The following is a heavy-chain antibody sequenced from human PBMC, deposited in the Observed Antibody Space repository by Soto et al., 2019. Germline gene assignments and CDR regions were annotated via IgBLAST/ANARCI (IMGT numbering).Heavy chain of an antibody. CDR1: GGSISSGDYY. CDR2: IYYSGST. D-gene: IGHD3-3*01. J-gene: IGHJ6*02. Sequence: QVQLQESGPGLVKPSQTLSLTCTVSGGSISSGDYYWSWIRQPPGKGLEWIGYIYYSGSTYYNPSPERRVTISVDTSKNQFSLKLSSVTAADTAVYYCAKRVVINGHYGMDVWGQGTTVTVSS. CDR3: AKRVVINGHYGMDV. V-gene: IGHV4-30-4*01.